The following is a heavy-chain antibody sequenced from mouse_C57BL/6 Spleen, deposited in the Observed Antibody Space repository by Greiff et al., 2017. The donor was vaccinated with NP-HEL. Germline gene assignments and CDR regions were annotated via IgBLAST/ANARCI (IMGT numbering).Heavy chain of an antibody. CDR2: ISDGGSYT. Sequence: EVKVEESGGGLVKPGGSLKLSCAASGFTFSSYAMSWVRQTPEKRLEWVATISDGGSYTYYPDNVKGRFTISRDNAKNNLYLQMSHLKSEDTAMYYCARDNWSFDYWGQGTTLTVSS. V-gene: IGHV5-4*01. CDR1: GFTFSSYA. D-gene: IGHD4-1*01. J-gene: IGHJ2*01. CDR3: ARDNWSFDY.